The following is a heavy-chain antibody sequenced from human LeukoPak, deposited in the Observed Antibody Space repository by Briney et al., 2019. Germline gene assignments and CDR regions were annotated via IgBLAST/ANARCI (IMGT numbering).Heavy chain of an antibody. CDR3: ARDADNCGGDCYPRFDY. D-gene: IGHD2-21*02. V-gene: IGHV3-21*01. CDR2: ISSSGSYI. CDR1: GFTFSSYS. J-gene: IGHJ4*02. Sequence: GGSLRLSCAASGFTFSSYSMNWVRQAPGKGLEWVSSISSSGSYIYYAGSVKGRFTISRDNAKNSLYLQMNSLRAEDTAVYYCARDADNCGGDCYPRFDYWGQGTLVTVSS.